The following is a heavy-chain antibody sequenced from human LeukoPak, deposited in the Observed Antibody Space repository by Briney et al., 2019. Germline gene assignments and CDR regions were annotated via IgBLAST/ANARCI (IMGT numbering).Heavy chain of an antibody. D-gene: IGHD1-26*01. CDR1: GYTFSGYY. Sequence: GASVKVSFKASGYTFSGYYIHWVRQAPGQGLEWMGWINPNSGGTNYAQKFQGRVTMTRDTSISTAYLELSRLRSDDTAVYFCARDPVVGALGGYFDYWGQGALVTVSS. J-gene: IGHJ4*02. V-gene: IGHV1-2*02. CDR3: ARDPVVGALGGYFDY. CDR2: INPNSGGT.